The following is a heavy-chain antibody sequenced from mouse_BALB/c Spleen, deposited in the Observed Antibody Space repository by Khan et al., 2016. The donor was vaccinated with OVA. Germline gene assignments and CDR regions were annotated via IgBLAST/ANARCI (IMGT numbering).Heavy chain of an antibody. CDR3: ATGGGQYYGYDAKDN. Sequence: EVELVESGGGLIQPGGSLRLSCATSGFTFTDYYMSWVRQPPGKALEWLGFIRNKANYYTTEYITSVKGLFTISRDDHQSIHHLQMNTLRAEDSATYCSATGGGQYYGYDAKDNRGHRTSVTIA. J-gene: IGHJ4*01. CDR1: GFTFTDYY. CDR2: IRNKANYYTT. D-gene: IGHD1-2*01. V-gene: IGHV7-3*02.